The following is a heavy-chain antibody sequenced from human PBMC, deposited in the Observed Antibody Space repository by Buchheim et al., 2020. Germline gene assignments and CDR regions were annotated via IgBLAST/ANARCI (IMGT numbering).Heavy chain of an antibody. CDR2: IIPILGIA. D-gene: IGHD3-10*01. Sequence: QVQLVQSGAEVKKPGSSVKVSCKASGGTFSSYAISWVRQAPGQGLEWMGRIIPILGIANYAQKFQGRVTITADKPTSTANMEQSSLRSEDAAVYYCARESSYSPGDYYGMDVWGQGTT. CDR1: GGTFSSYA. J-gene: IGHJ6*02. CDR3: ARESSYSPGDYYGMDV. V-gene: IGHV1-69*04.